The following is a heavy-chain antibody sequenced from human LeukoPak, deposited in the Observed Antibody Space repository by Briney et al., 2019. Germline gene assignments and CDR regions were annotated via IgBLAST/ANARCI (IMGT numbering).Heavy chain of an antibody. J-gene: IGHJ5*02. CDR1: GFTFSSYA. V-gene: IGHV3-23*01. Sequence: GGSLRLSCAASGFTFSSYAISWVRQAPGKGLEWVSAISGSGGSTYYADSVKSRFTISRDNSKNTLYLQMNSLRAEDTAVYYCARLQAMVTSNWFDPWGQGTLVTVSS. CDR3: ARLQAMVTSNWFDP. D-gene: IGHD4-17*01. CDR2: ISGSGGST.